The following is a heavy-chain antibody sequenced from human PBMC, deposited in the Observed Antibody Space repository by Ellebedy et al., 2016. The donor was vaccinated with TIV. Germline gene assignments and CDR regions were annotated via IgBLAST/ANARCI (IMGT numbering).Heavy chain of an antibody. Sequence: GESLKISCKGSGYSFTSYWIGWVRQMPGKGPEWMGIIYPGDSDTRYSPSFQGQVTISVDKSISTAYLQWGSLKASDTAMIYCARSPGYCTNGVCYDYWGLGTLVTVSS. V-gene: IGHV5-51*01. CDR2: IYPGDSDT. J-gene: IGHJ4*02. CDR1: GYSFTSYW. D-gene: IGHD2-8*01. CDR3: ARSPGYCTNGVCYDY.